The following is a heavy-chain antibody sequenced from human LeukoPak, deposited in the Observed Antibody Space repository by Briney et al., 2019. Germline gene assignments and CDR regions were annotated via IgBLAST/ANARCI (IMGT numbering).Heavy chain of an antibody. D-gene: IGHD2-15*01. J-gene: IGHJ4*02. V-gene: IGHV3-7*01. CDR3: ARGIERIVVVVADAYYFDY. CDR2: IKQDGSEK. Sequence: GGSLRLSCAASGFTFSSYWMSWVRQAPGKGLEWVANIKQDGSEKYYVDSVKGRFTISRDNAKNSLYLQMSSLRAEDTAVYYCARGIERIVVVVADAYYFDYWGQGTLVTVSS. CDR1: GFTFSSYW.